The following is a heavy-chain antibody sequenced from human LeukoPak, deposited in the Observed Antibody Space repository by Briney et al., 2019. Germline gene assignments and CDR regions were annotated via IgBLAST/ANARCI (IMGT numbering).Heavy chain of an antibody. J-gene: IGHJ4*02. Sequence: SETLSLTCTVSGGPITTKTNYWAWIRQPPGKGLEWIASVYYSGGTYYDPSLKSRLTVSVDTSKNQFSLRLSSVTAADTAVYFCARHSMYDSGTYTFDVWGQGTLVTVSS. CDR1: GGPITTKTNY. CDR2: VYYSGGT. D-gene: IGHD3-10*01. CDR3: ARHSMYDSGTYTFDV. V-gene: IGHV4-39*01.